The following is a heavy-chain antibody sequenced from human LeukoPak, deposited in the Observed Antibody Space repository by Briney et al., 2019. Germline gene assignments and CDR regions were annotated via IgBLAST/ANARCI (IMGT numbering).Heavy chain of an antibody. CDR1: GFTFDDYA. Sequence: PGGSLRLSCAVSGFTFDDYAMHWVRQAPGKGLEWVSGISWNSGSIGYADSVKGRFTISRDNAKNSLYLQMNSLRAEDTALYYCAKDFSYDSSGYYFDYWGQGTLVTVSS. J-gene: IGHJ4*02. CDR2: ISWNSGSI. V-gene: IGHV3-9*01. D-gene: IGHD3-22*01. CDR3: AKDFSYDSSGYYFDY.